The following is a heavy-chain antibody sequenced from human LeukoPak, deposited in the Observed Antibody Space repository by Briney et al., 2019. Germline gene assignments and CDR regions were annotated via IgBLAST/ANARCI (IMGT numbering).Heavy chain of an antibody. Sequence: ASVKVSCKASGYTFTGYYMHWVRQAPGQGLEWMGWINPNSGGTNYAQKFQGRVTMTRDTSISTAYMELSRLRSDDTAVYYCARGTYYYDSSGLPLLDYWGQGTLVTVSS. D-gene: IGHD3-22*01. CDR3: ARGTYYYDSSGLPLLDY. CDR1: GYTFTGYY. J-gene: IGHJ4*02. CDR2: INPNSGGT. V-gene: IGHV1-2*02.